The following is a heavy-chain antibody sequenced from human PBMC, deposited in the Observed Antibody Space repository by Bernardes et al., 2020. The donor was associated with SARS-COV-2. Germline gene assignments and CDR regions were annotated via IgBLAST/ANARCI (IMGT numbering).Heavy chain of an antibody. CDR1: GFTFDDYA. J-gene: IGHJ4*02. CDR3: AKGRWSYYDSSCFDY. D-gene: IGHD3-22*01. Sequence: GGSLRLSCAASGFTFDDYAMHWVRQAPGKGLEWVSGISWNSGSIGYADSVKGRFTISRDNAKNSLYLQMNSLRAEDTALYYCAKGRWSYYDSSCFDYWGQGTLVTVSS. CDR2: ISWNSGSI. V-gene: IGHV3-9*01.